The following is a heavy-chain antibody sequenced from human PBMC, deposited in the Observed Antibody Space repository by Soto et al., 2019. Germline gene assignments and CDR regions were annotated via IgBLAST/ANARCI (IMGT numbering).Heavy chain of an antibody. Sequence: GGSLRLSCAASGFTFSSYAMSWVRQAPGKGLEWVSAISGSGGSTYYADSVKGRFTISRDNSKNTLYLQMNSLRAEDTAVYYCARPTDIVVVPAAIGLDAFDIWGQGTMVTVSS. V-gene: IGHV3-23*01. D-gene: IGHD2-2*01. J-gene: IGHJ3*02. CDR1: GFTFSSYA. CDR3: ARPTDIVVVPAAIGLDAFDI. CDR2: ISGSGGST.